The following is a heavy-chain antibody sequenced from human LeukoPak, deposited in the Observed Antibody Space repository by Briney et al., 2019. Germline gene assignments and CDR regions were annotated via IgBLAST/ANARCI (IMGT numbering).Heavy chain of an antibody. Sequence: PGGSLRLSCAASGFTFSTYYMNWVRQAPGKGLEWVSYISSSDGTIYYADSVKGRFTISRDNAKNSLYLQMNSLRAGDTAVYYCARTIEMATISYFDYWGQGTLVTVSS. V-gene: IGHV3-48*03. D-gene: IGHD5-24*01. J-gene: IGHJ4*02. CDR2: ISSSDGTI. CDR1: GFTFSTYY. CDR3: ARTIEMATISYFDY.